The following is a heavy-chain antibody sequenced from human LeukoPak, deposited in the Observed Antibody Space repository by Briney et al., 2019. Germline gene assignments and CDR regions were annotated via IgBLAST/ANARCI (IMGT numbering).Heavy chain of an antibody. CDR3: AIAVAGTRNPLGAFDI. J-gene: IGHJ3*02. Sequence: PSETLSLTCAVYGGSFSGYYWSWIRQPPGKGLEWIGEINHSGSTNYNPSLKSRVTISVDTSKNQFSLKLSSVTAADTAVYYCAIAVAGTRNPLGAFDIWGQGTMVTVSS. CDR2: INHSGST. V-gene: IGHV4-34*01. D-gene: IGHD6-19*01. CDR1: GGSFSGYY.